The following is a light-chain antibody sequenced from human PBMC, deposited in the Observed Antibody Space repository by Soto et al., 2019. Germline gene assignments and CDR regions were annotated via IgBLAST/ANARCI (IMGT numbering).Light chain of an antibody. J-gene: IGKJ4*01. CDR3: QQLHSYPLT. V-gene: IGKV3D-7*01. CDR1: QSISSNY. Sequence: EIVLTQSPGTLSLSPGERATLSCRASQSISSNYLAWYQQKPGQAPRLLIYGASTRATGIPDRFSGSGSGTDFTLTISSLQPEDFATYYCQQLHSYPLTFGGGTKVDIK. CDR2: GAS.